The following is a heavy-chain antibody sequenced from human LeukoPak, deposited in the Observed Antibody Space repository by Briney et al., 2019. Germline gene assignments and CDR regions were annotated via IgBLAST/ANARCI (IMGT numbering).Heavy chain of an antibody. CDR3: VRDYPWFGEKLF. CDR1: GFTFSIHW. Sequence: QAGGSLRLSCAASGFTFSIHWMSWVRQAPGKGLEWVANIKKDGSDEKYVDSVKGRFTISRDNAKNSLYLQMNSLRGEDTAVYYCVRDYPWFGEKLFWGQGALVTVSS. CDR2: IKKDGSDE. D-gene: IGHD3-10*01. J-gene: IGHJ4*02. V-gene: IGHV3-7*03.